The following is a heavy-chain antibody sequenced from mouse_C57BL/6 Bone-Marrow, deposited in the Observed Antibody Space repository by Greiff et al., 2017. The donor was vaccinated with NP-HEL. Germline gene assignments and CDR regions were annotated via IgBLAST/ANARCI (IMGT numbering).Heavy chain of an antibody. CDR2: INPGSGGT. CDR1: GYAFTNYL. Sequence: QVQLKESGAELVRPGTSVKVSCKASGYAFTNYLIEWVKQRPGQGLEWIGVINPGSGGTNYNEKFKGKATLTADKSSSTAYMQLSSLTSEDSAVYFCARSAYYDYDGRFAYWGQGTLVTVSA. CDR3: ARSAYYDYDGRFAY. J-gene: IGHJ3*01. D-gene: IGHD2-4*01. V-gene: IGHV1-54*01.